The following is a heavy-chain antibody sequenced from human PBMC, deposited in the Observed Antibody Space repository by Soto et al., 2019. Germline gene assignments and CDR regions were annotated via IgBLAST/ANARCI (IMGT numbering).Heavy chain of an antibody. D-gene: IGHD1-7*01. CDR1: GFTFSSYS. Sequence: EVQLVESGGGLVKPGGSLRLSCAASGFTFSSYSMNWVRQAPGKGLEWVSSISSSSSYIYYADSVKGRFTISRDNAENSLYLQMNRLRGEGTAVYYCAREVNWNFPYYYYYMDGWGKGTPVTVSS. V-gene: IGHV3-21*01. CDR3: AREVNWNFPYYYYYMDG. J-gene: IGHJ6*03. CDR2: ISSSSSYI.